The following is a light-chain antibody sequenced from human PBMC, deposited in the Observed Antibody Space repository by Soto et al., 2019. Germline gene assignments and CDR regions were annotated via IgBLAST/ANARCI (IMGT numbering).Light chain of an antibody. CDR3: GSYTGSIYV. Sequence: QSALTQPASVSGSPGQSITISCTGTSSDVGGYKFVSWYQQHPGKAPKLMIYEVSNRPSGVSSRFSGSKSGNTASLTISGLQAEDEADYYLGSYTGSIYVFGPGTKLTVL. J-gene: IGLJ1*01. V-gene: IGLV2-14*01. CDR1: SSDVGGYKF. CDR2: EVS.